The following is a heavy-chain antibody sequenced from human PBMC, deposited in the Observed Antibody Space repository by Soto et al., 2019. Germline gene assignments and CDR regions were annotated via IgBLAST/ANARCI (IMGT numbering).Heavy chain of an antibody. J-gene: IGHJ2*01. CDR1: GVTFKDYG. Sequence: QVQLVESGGGVAQPGRSLRLSRGAPGVTFKDYGMHWVRQAPGKGLEWVAVISYDGKQTYYADSVKGRFTISKDKSKRTLFLQMNSLRVDDTAVYYCARDGWGSNWYFDLWGRGTLVTVSS. V-gene: IGHV3-30*03. CDR3: ARDGWGSNWYFDL. CDR2: ISYDGKQT. D-gene: IGHD3-16*01.